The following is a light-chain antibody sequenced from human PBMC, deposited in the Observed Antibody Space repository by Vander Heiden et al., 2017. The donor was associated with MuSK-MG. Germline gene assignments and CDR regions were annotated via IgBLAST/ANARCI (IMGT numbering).Light chain of an antibody. Sequence: EIVLTQSPGTLSLSPGERATLSCRAGQSVSSNYLAWYQQIPGQAPRLLIYGASSRATGIPDRFSGSGSGTDFTLTFSRLEPEDFAVYYCQQYGSSPPFTFGQGTKVEIK. J-gene: IGKJ2*01. CDR3: QQYGSSPPFT. CDR1: QSVSSNY. CDR2: GAS. V-gene: IGKV3-20*01.